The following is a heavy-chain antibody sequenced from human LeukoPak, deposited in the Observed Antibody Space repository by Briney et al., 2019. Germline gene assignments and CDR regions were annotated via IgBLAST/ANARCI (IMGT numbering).Heavy chain of an antibody. J-gene: IGHJ4*02. V-gene: IGHV3-23*01. CDR2: IDRGVGST. CDR1: GFTFSIYD. CDR3: AKKGQADDGGKPD. Sequence: GGSLRLSCAASGFTFSIYDLSWVRQAPGKGLECVSAIDRGVGSTYYADSVKGRFTISRENSKSTLYLQMNNLRVNDTAVNYCAKKGQADDGGKPDWGQGTLVTVSS.